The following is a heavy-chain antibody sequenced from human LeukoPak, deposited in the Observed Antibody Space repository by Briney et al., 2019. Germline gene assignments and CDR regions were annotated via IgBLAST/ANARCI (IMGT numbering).Heavy chain of an antibody. CDR3: AKDSQYYDFWSRYNHYYYHYMDA. J-gene: IGHJ6*03. D-gene: IGHD3-3*01. V-gene: IGHV3-23*01. Sequence: PGGSLRLSCVASGFPFRTYGMSWVRQAPGKGLEWVSAIPSGGSNTYYADSVKGRLTISRDNSENTLYLQINSLRAEDTAVYYCAKDSQYYDFWSRYNHYYYHYMDAWGKGTTVTVSS. CDR2: IPSGGSNT. CDR1: GFPFRTYG.